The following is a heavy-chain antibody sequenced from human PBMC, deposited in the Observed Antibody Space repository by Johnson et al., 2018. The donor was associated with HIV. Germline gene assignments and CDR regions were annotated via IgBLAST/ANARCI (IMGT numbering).Heavy chain of an antibody. J-gene: IGHJ3*02. CDR3: TTAELGWTGLGAFDI. Sequence: VQLVESGGGLVKPGGSLRLSCAASGFTFSNAWMNWVRQAPGKGLEWVGRIQSKTDGGTTDYAAPVKGRFTISRDDSKNTLYLQMNSLKTEDTAVYYCTTAELGWTGLGAFDIWGQGTMVTVSS. V-gene: IGHV3-15*01. D-gene: IGHD3/OR15-3a*01. CDR1: GFTFSNAW. CDR2: IQSKTDGGTT.